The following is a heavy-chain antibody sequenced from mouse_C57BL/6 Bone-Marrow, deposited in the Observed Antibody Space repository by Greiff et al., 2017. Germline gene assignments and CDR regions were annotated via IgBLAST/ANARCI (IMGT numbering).Heavy chain of an antibody. CDR2: IDPSDSYT. Sequence: VQLQQPGAELVRPGTSVKLSCKASGYTFTSYWMHWVKQRPGQGLEWIGVIDPSDSYTNYNQKFKGKATLTVDTSSSTAYMQLSSLTSEDSAVYYCARGEWLWRYWGQGTTLTVSS. CDR3: ARGEWLWRY. CDR1: GYTFTSYW. D-gene: IGHD2-2*01. J-gene: IGHJ2*01. V-gene: IGHV1-59*01.